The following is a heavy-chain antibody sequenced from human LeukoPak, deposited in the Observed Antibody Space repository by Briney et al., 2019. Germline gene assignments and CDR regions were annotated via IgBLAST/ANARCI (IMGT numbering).Heavy chain of an antibody. CDR2: INAGNGDT. Sequence: ASVKVSCKASGYTFTSYAMHWVRQAPGQRLEWMGWINAGNGDTKYSQEFQDRVTMTTDTSTTTAYMELRSLRSDDTAVYYCARAGAVVDNWFDPWGQGTLVTVSS. V-gene: IGHV1-3*01. D-gene: IGHD2-15*01. CDR3: ARAGAVVDNWFDP. J-gene: IGHJ5*02. CDR1: GYTFTSYA.